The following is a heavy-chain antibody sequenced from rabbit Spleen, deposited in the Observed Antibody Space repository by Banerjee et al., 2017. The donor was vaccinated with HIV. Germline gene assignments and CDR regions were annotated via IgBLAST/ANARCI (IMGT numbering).Heavy chain of an antibody. Sequence: QLKESGGGLVQPGGSLKLSCKASGFDFSSYYMSWVRQAPGKGLEWIGYIYAGKGRTYYASWVNGRFTISSHNAQNTLYLQLNSLTAADTATYFCARYDDYGVGVYGLWGQGTLVTVS. CDR1: GFDFSSYY. CDR2: IYAGKGRT. J-gene: IGHJ4*01. D-gene: IGHD2-1*01. V-gene: IGHV1S7*01. CDR3: ARYDDYGVGVYGL.